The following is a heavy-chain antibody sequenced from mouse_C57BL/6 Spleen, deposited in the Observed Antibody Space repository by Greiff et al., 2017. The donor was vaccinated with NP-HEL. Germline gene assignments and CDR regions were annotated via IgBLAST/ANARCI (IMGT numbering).Heavy chain of an antibody. CDR2: IDPETGGT. V-gene: IGHV1-15*01. CDR1: GYTFTDYE. Sequence: QVQLQQSGAELVRPGASVTLSCKASGYTFTDYEMHWVKQTPVHGLEWIGAIDPETGGTAYNQKFKGKAILTADKSSSTAYMELRSLTSEDSAVYYCTGGAFAWFAYWGQGTLVTVSA. CDR3: TGGAFAWFAY. J-gene: IGHJ3*01.